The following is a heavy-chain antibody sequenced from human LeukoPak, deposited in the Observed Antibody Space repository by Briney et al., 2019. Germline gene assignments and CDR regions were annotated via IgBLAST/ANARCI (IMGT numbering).Heavy chain of an antibody. Sequence: SETLSLTCAVYGGSFSGYYWSWIRQPPGKGLEWIGEINHSGSTNYNPSLKSRVTISVDTSKNQFSLKLRSVTAADTAVYYCARHILITMIVLQSKGAFDIWGQGTMVTVSS. CDR3: ARHILITMIVLQSKGAFDI. CDR2: INHSGST. CDR1: GGSFSGYY. V-gene: IGHV4-34*01. J-gene: IGHJ3*02. D-gene: IGHD3-22*01.